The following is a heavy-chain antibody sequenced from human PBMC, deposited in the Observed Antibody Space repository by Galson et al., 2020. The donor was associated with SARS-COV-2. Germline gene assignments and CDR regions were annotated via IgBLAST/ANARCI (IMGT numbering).Heavy chain of an antibody. V-gene: IGHV4-39*01. J-gene: IGHJ5*02. Sequence: SETLSLPCTVSGDSITSSNYYWSWIRQPPGKGLEWIGYISYSGSTYYNPSLNSRVTISVDTSKNQFSLKLTSVTAADTGVYFCAGPDAAGWFDPWGQGTLVTVSS. CDR3: AGPDAAGWFDP. D-gene: IGHD2-2*01. CDR1: GDSITSSNYY. CDR2: ISYSGST.